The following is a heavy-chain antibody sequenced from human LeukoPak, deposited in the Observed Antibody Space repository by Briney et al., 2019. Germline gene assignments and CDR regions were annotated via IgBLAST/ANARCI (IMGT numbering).Heavy chain of an antibody. D-gene: IGHD3-22*01. CDR3: ARSYYYDSSGYYYAFDY. Sequence: GGSLRLSCAASGFTFINYALHWVRQAPGKGLEWVAVISYDGTNKYYADSVKGRFTISRDNSNNTLYLQMSSLRAEDTAVYYCARSYYYDSSGYYYAFDYWGQGALVTVSS. CDR2: ISYDGTNK. CDR1: GFTFINYA. V-gene: IGHV3-30-3*01. J-gene: IGHJ4*02.